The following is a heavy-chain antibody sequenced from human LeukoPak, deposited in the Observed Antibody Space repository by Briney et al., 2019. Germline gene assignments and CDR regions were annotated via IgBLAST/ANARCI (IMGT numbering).Heavy chain of an antibody. D-gene: IGHD1-26*01. CDR1: GYTFTSYG. CDR2: IIPIFGTA. Sequence: SVKVSCKASGYTFTSYGISWVRQAPGQGLEWMGGIIPIFGTANYAQKFQGRVTITADESTSTAYMELSSLRSEDTAVYYCARAPGAPHYFDYWGQGTLVTVSS. J-gene: IGHJ4*02. CDR3: ARAPGAPHYFDY. V-gene: IGHV1-69*13.